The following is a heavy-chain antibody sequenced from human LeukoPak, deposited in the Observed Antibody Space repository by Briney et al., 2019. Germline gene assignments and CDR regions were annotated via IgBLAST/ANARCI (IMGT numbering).Heavy chain of an antibody. CDR1: GFTFSSYA. CDR2: ISYDGSNK. CDR3: ARQRITIFGVVTFYYYYGMDV. V-gene: IGHV3-30-3*01. J-gene: IGHJ6*02. Sequence: GGSLRLSCAASGFTFSSYAMHWVRQAPGKGLEGVAVISYDGSNKYYADSVKGRFTISRDNSKNTLYLQMNSLRAEDTAVYYCARQRITIFGVVTFYYYYGMDVWGQGTTVTVSS. D-gene: IGHD3-3*01.